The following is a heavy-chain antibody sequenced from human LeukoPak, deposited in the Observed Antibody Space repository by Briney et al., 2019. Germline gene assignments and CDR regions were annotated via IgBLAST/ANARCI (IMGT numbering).Heavy chain of an antibody. D-gene: IGHD2-15*01. V-gene: IGHV4-31*03. CDR1: GGSISSGGYY. J-gene: IGHJ4*02. CDR2: IYYSGST. Sequence: SETLSLTCTVSGGSISSGGYYWSWIRQHPGKGLEWIGYIYYSGSTYYNPSLKSRVTISVDTSKNQFSLKLSSVTAADTAVYYCARGVGEYCSGGSCYPFDYWGQGTLVTVPS. CDR3: ARGVGEYCSGGSCYPFDY.